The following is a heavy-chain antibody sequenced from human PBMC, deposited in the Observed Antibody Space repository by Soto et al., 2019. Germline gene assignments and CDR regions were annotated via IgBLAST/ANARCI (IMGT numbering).Heavy chain of an antibody. J-gene: IGHJ4*02. CDR1: GFSLTTSGEG. Sequence: QITLKESGPTLVRPTQTLTLTCTFSGFSLTTSGEGVGWIRQPPGKALEWLAFIFWDDDKRYSPSLRNRLTITTDTSKNQVVLRLTDVDPMDTATYYCGHRNGGPFDYWGQGALVSVSS. CDR2: IFWDDDK. D-gene: IGHD4-17*01. CDR3: GHRNGGPFDY. V-gene: IGHV2-5*02.